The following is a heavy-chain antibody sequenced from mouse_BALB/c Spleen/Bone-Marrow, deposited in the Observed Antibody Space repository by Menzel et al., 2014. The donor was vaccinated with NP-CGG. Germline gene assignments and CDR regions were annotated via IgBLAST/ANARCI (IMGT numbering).Heavy chain of an antibody. Sequence: ESGGDLVKPGGSLKLSCAASGFTFSSYGMSWVRQTPDKRLEWVATISSGGSYTYYPDSVKGRFTISRDNAKNTLYLQMSSLKSEYTAMYYCARPTTVVATGGSFDYWGQGTTLTVSS. D-gene: IGHD1-1*01. V-gene: IGHV5-6*01. CDR2: ISSGGSYT. CDR1: GFTFSSYG. CDR3: ARPTTVVATGGSFDY. J-gene: IGHJ2*01.